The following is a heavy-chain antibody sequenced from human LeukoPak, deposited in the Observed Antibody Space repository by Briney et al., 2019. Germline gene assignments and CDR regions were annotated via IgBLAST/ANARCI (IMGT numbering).Heavy chain of an antibody. Sequence: SETLSLTCTVSGGSISSSSYYWGWIRQPPGKGLEWIGSIYYSGSTYYNPSLKSRVTISVDTSKNHFSLKLSSVTAADTAVYYCARGPRYSSSWSQSYGDDHDPFGYWGQGTLVTVSS. CDR3: ARGPRYSSSWSQSYGDDHDPFGY. V-gene: IGHV4-39*02. CDR1: GGSISSSSYY. CDR2: IYYSGST. J-gene: IGHJ4*02. D-gene: IGHD6-13*01.